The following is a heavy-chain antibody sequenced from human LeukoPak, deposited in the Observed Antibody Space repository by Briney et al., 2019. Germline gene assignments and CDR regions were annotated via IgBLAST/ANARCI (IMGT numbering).Heavy chain of an antibody. D-gene: IGHD6-13*01. Sequence: GGSLRLSCAASGFTFSNYGMHWVRQAPGKGLEWVAVIWYDGSNKYYADSVKGRFTISRDSSKNTLYLQMNSLRAEDTAVYYCARGRFSSSWYPSPYYYYYYGMDVWGQRTTVTVSS. CDR1: GFTFSNYG. CDR2: IWYDGSNK. CDR3: ARGRFSSSWYPSPYYYYYYGMDV. J-gene: IGHJ6*02. V-gene: IGHV3-33*01.